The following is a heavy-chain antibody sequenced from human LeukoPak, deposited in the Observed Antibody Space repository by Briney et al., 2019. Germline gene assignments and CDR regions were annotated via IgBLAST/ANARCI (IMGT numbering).Heavy chain of an antibody. D-gene: IGHD6-13*01. CDR1: GFTFSSYG. CDR2: ISYDGSNK. J-gene: IGHJ4*02. V-gene: IGHV3-30*18. Sequence: GGSLRLSCAASGFTFSSYGMHWVRQAPGKGLEWVAVISYDGSNKYYADSVKGRFTISRDNSKNTLYLQMNSLRAEDTAVYYCAKEWDRIAAAGTVSHWGQGTLVTVSS. CDR3: AKEWDRIAAAGTVSH.